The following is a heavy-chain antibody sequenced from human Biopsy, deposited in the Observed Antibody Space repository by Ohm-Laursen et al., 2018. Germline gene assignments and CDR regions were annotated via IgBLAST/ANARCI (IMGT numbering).Heavy chain of an antibody. CDR2: ISPYNGDT. CDR1: GYTFTNYG. J-gene: IGHJ4*02. D-gene: IGHD3-3*01. Sequence: ASVKVSCKASGYTFTNYGISWVRQAPGQGLEWMGWISPYNGDTDYAQKLQGRVTMTTDTSTSTAYMDLRSLRSDDTAVYYCARDRWPHVTLLGLFVFDFWGQGTLVIVSS. V-gene: IGHV1-18*01. CDR3: ARDRWPHVTLLGLFVFDF.